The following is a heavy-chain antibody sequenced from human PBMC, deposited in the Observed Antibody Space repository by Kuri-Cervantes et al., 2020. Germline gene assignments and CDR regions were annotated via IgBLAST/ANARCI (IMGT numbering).Heavy chain of an antibody. J-gene: IGHJ4*02. V-gene: IGHV4-61*05. CDR3: ARHGEWFDY. Sequence: GSLRLSCTVSGGSISSSSYYWGWIRQPPGKGLEWIGYIYYSGSTNYNPSLKSRVTISVDTSKNQFSLKLSSVTAANTAVYYCARHGEWFDYWGQGTLVTVSS. CDR1: GGSISSSSYY. CDR2: IYYSGST. D-gene: IGHD3-10*01.